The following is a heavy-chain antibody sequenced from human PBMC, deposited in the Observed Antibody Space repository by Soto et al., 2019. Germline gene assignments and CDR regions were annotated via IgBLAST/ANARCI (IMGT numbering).Heavy chain of an antibody. Sequence: GASVKVSCKASGYTFTSYYMHWVRQAPGQGLEWMGIINPSGGSTSYAQKFQGRVTMTRDTSTSTVYMELSSLRSEDTAVYYCARDLSLAAAGMNWFDPWGQGTLVTVSS. CDR2: INPSGGST. D-gene: IGHD6-13*01. J-gene: IGHJ5*02. V-gene: IGHV1-46*01. CDR3: ARDLSLAAAGMNWFDP. CDR1: GYTFTSYY.